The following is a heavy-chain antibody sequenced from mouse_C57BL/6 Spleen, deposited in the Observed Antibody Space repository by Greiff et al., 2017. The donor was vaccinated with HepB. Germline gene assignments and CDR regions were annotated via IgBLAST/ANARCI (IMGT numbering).Heavy chain of an antibody. Sequence: VQLQQSGAELVRPGASVKLSCTASGFNIKDYYMHWVKQRPEQGLEWIGRIDPEDGDTEYAPKFQGKATMTADTSSNTAYLQLSSLTSEDTAVYYCTTFDSKGGYAMDYWGQGTSVTVSS. J-gene: IGHJ4*01. CDR3: TTFDSKGGYAMDY. CDR1: GFNIKDYY. CDR2: IDPEDGDT. D-gene: IGHD2-5*01. V-gene: IGHV14-1*01.